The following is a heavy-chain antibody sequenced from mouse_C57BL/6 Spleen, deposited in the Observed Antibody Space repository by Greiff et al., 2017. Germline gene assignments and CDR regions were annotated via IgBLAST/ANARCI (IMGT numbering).Heavy chain of an antibody. V-gene: IGHV1-69*01. CDR1: GYTFTSYW. Sequence: VQLQQPGAELVMPGASVKLSCKASGYTFTSYWMHWVKQRPGQGLEWIGEIDPSDSYPNYNQKFKGKSTLTVDKSSSTAYMQLSSLTSEDSAVYYCARWGTTVVANFEVWGTGTTVTVSS. CDR2: IDPSDSYP. CDR3: ARWGTTVVANFEV. D-gene: IGHD1-1*01. J-gene: IGHJ1*03.